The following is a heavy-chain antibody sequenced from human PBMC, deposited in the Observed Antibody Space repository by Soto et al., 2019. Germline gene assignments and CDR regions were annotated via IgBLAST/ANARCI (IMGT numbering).Heavy chain of an antibody. Sequence: LRLSCAASGFTFSSNWMHWVRQAPGKGLVWVSRINSDGSITSYADSVKGQFTISRDNAKNTLYLQMNSLRAEDTAVYYCARGSSSWYVSFDYWGQGILVTVSS. CDR3: ARGSSSWYVSFDY. CDR2: INSDGSIT. D-gene: IGHD6-13*01. J-gene: IGHJ4*02. V-gene: IGHV3-74*01. CDR1: GFTFSSNW.